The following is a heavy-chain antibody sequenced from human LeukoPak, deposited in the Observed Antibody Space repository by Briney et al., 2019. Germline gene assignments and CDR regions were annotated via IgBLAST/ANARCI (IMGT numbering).Heavy chain of an antibody. CDR2: IYYSGST. V-gene: IGHV4-59*12. CDR3: ARGNMWDYRRYYYYMDV. Sequence: SESLSLTCTVSGVSISSYYWSWIRQPPGKGLEWIGYIYYSGSTNYNPSLKSRVTISVDTSKNQFSLKLNYVTAADKAIYYCARGNMWDYRRYYYYMDVWGKGTTVTVSS. CDR1: GVSISSYY. D-gene: IGHD4-11*01. J-gene: IGHJ6*03.